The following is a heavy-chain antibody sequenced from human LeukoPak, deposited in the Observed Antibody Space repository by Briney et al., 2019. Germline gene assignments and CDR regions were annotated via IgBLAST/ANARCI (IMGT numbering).Heavy chain of an antibody. CDR1: GFTFSGSA. Sequence: SGGSLKLSCAASGFTFSGSAMHWVRQASGKGLEWVGRIRSKANSYATAYAASVKGRFTISRDDSKNTAYLQMNSLKTEDTAVYYCTDVGATDAGYWGQGTLVPLSS. D-gene: IGHD1-26*01. CDR3: TDVGATDAGY. J-gene: IGHJ4*02. CDR2: IRSKANSYAT. V-gene: IGHV3-73*01.